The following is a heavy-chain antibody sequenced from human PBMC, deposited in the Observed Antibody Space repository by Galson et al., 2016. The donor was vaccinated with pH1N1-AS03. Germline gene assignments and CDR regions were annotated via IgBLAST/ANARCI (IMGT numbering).Heavy chain of an antibody. D-gene: IGHD4-11*01. Sequence: SLRLSCAASGFSFSSYGMHWARQAPGKGLEWVALIPYDGNNKYYSDSVKGRLTISRDNSKNTVYLQMNSLRAEDTAVYYCAKDHSNFYGMDVWGQGTTVTVSS. CDR2: IPYDGNNK. CDR1: GFSFSSYG. CDR3: AKDHSNFYGMDV. J-gene: IGHJ6*02. V-gene: IGHV3-30*02.